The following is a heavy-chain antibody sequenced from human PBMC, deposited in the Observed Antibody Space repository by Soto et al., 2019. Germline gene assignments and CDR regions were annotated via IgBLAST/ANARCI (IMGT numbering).Heavy chain of an antibody. CDR2: IYYSGST. D-gene: IGHD5-18*01. CDR3: ARVGGYSLGYPGYFDL. J-gene: IGHJ2*01. CDR1: GGSISSYY. Sequence: QVQLQESGPGLVKPSETLSLTCTVSGGSISSYYWCWIRQPPGKGLEWIGYIYYSGSTNYNPSLKSRVTISVATSKNQFSLKLTSVTAADTAVYYCARVGGYSLGYPGYFDLWGRGTLVTVSS. V-gene: IGHV4-59*01.